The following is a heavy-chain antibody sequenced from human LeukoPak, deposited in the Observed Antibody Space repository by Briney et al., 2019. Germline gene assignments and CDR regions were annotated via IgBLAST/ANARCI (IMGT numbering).Heavy chain of an antibody. V-gene: IGHV4-34*01. Sequence: SETLSLTCAVYGGSFSGYYWSWIRQPPGKGLEWIGEINHSGSTNYNPSLRSRVTTSVDTPKNQFSLKLSSVTAADTAVYYCARASSSSYNWFDPWGQGTLVTVSS. J-gene: IGHJ5*02. CDR2: INHSGST. CDR3: ARASSSSYNWFDP. CDR1: GGSFSGYY. D-gene: IGHD6-13*01.